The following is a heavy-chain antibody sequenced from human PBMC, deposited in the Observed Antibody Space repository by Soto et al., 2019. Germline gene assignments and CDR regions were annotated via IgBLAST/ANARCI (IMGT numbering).Heavy chain of an antibody. CDR3: ARMGPRAARPSY. J-gene: IGHJ4*02. D-gene: IGHD6-6*01. V-gene: IGHV3-11*01. CDR1: GFTFSDYD. Sequence: QVQLVESGGGLVKPGGSLRLSCAASGFTFSDYDMSWIRQAPGKGLEWVSFVSSSGTTIYYADSVKGPFTISRDNAKNSLDLQMNSLRAEDTAVYYCARMGPRAARPSYWGQGTLVTVSS. CDR2: VSSSGTTI.